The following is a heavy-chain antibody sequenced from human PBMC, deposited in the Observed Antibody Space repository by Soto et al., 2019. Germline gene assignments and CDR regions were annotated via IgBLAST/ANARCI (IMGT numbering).Heavy chain of an antibody. D-gene: IGHD3-10*01. CDR2: IYDTDNT. CDR1: GDSTSGYY. J-gene: IGHJ4*02. Sequence: QVQLQESGPGLVKPSETLSLTCSVSGDSTSGYYWSWIRQPPGKGLEWIGYIYDTDNTNYNPSLRSRGTISVGTSKNNFSPKQRSVTAADTAVYYCARAVRRIINSAFDYWGPGTLVTVSS. CDR3: ARAVRRIINSAFDY. V-gene: IGHV4-59*01.